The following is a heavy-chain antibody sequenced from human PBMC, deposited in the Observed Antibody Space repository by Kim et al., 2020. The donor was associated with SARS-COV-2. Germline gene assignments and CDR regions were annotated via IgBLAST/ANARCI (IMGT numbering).Heavy chain of an antibody. V-gene: IGHV3-23*01. D-gene: IGHD4-17*01. CDR2: IGITGGNT. CDR1: GLTFTSYA. Sequence: GGSLRLSCEASGLTFTSYAMTWVRQAPGKGLEWVASIGITGGNTYYADSVKGRFTISRDNSGDTLFLHMNSLRAEDTAVYYCTKRTRGALPFDYWVQGTLDTVSS. J-gene: IGHJ4*02. CDR3: TKRTRGALPFDY.